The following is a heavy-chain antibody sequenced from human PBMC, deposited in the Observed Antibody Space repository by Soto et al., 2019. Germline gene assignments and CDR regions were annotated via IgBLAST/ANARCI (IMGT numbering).Heavy chain of an antibody. CDR3: ARDDLSGGIDY. V-gene: IGHV3-21*01. Sequence: EVQLVESGGGLVKPGGSLRLSCAASDFTFSSYTMNWVRQAPGKGLEWVSSISGSSTYLYYIDSVKGRFTISRDSAKNSLYRQMSSLRPEDTAVYYWARDDLSGGIDYWGQGTLVTVSS. J-gene: IGHJ4*02. CDR1: DFTFSSYT. D-gene: IGHD2-15*01. CDR2: ISGSSTYL.